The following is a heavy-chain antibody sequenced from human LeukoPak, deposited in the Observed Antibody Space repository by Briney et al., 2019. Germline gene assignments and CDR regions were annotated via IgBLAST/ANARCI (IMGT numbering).Heavy chain of an antibody. CDR1: GFTFSGYS. V-gene: IGHV3-21*01. Sequence: GGSLRLSCTASGFTFSGYSMNWVRQAPGKGLQWVSSISSGSTYIYYADSLKGRFTISRDNTKNSLYLQMNSLRGEDAAVYYCARGDRATRPDVFDVWGQGTMVTVSS. J-gene: IGHJ3*01. CDR2: ISSGSTYI. CDR3: ARGDRATRPDVFDV.